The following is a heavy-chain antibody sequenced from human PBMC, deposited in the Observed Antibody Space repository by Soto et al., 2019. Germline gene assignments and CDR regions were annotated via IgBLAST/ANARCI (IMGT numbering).Heavy chain of an antibody. D-gene: IGHD1-26*01. CDR1: GFTFDDYA. CDR2: ISWNSGSI. Sequence: GGSRRLSCAACGFTFDDYAMHWVRKAPGKGLEWVSGISWNSGSIGYADSVKGRFTISRDNAKNSLYLQMNSLRAEDTALYYCAKVVIVYYYYYGMDVWGQGTTVTVSS. V-gene: IGHV3-9*01. CDR3: AKVVIVYYYYYGMDV. J-gene: IGHJ6*02.